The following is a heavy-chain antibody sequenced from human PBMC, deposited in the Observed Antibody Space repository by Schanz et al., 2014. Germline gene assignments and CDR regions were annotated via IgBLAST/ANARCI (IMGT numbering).Heavy chain of an antibody. V-gene: IGHV3-48*02. J-gene: IGHJ4*02. D-gene: IGHD1-26*01. CDR3: ARGGATRFDY. Sequence: EGQRGEAGGGLVQPGGSLRLPRAASRLTFSSSLLPLVLQSPGKGLEWVSYISSSSSTIYYADSVKGRFTISRDNAKNSLYLQMNSLRDEDTAVYYCARGGATRFDYWGQGTLVTVSS. CDR2: ISSSSSTI. CDR1: RLTFSSSL.